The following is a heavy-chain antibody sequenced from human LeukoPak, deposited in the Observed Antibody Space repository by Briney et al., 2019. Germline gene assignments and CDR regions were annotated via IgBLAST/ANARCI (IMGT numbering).Heavy chain of an antibody. J-gene: IGHJ4*02. V-gene: IGHV3-21*04. CDR2: ISSSSSYI. D-gene: IGHD6-19*01. CDR1: GFTFSSYS. Sequence: PGGSLRLSCAASGFTFSSYSMNWVRQAPGKGLEWVSSISSSSSYIYYADSVKGRFTISRDNAKNSLYLQMNSLRSEDTAVYYCARGAWSSSGYTALYYFDYWGQGTLVTVSS. CDR3: ARGAWSSSGYTALYYFDY.